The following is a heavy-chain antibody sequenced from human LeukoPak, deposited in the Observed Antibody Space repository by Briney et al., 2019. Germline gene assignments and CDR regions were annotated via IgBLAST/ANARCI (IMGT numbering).Heavy chain of an antibody. CDR3: ARLDIPGDGYNKRGWFDP. CDR1: GGSISSGGYY. Sequence: SETLSLTCTVSGGSISSGGYYWSWIRQPPGKGLEWIGYIYYSGSTNYNPSLKSRVTISVDTSKNQFSLKLSSVTAADTAVYYCARLDIPGDGYNKRGWFDPWGQGTLVTVSS. V-gene: IGHV4-61*08. J-gene: IGHJ5*02. CDR2: IYYSGST. D-gene: IGHD5-24*01.